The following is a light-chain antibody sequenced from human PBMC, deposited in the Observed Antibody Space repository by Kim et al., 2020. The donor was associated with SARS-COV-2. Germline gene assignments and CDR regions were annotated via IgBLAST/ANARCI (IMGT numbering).Light chain of an antibody. V-gene: IGLV4-69*01. CDR1: GGHSSYV. J-gene: IGLJ3*02. Sequence: ASVKLTGTRSGGHSSYVIAWHQHQPGKGPRYLMNLNSAGSHIKGDGIPDRFSGSGSGAERYLTISGLQSEDEADYYCQTWDTGIRVFGGGTQLTVL. CDR3: QTWDTGIRV. CDR2: LNSAGSH.